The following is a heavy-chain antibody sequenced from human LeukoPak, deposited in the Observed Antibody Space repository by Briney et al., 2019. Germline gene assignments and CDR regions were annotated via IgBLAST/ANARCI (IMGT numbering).Heavy chain of an antibody. CDR2: ISAYNGNT. V-gene: IGHV1-18*01. CDR1: GYTFTSHG. J-gene: IGHJ6*02. D-gene: IGHD3-3*01. Sequence: ASVKVSCKASGYTFTSHGISWVRQALGQGLEWMGWISAYNGNTNYAQKLQGRVTMTTDTSTSTAYMELRSLRSDDTAVYYCARDRSITIFGVVMAYYYYGMDVWGQGTTVTVSS. CDR3: ARDRSITIFGVVMAYYYYGMDV.